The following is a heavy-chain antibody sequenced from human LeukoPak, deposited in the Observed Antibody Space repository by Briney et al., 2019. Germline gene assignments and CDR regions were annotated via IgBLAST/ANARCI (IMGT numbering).Heavy chain of an antibody. CDR2: INPSGGST. CDR3: ARGGKAYDFWTRGPPDTNWFDP. D-gene: IGHD3-3*01. V-gene: IGHV1-46*01. J-gene: IGHJ5*02. CDR1: GYTFTSYY. Sequence: ASVKVSCKASGYTFTSYYMHWVRQAPGQGLEWMGIINPSGGSTSYAQKFQGRVTMTRDTSTSTVYMELSSLRSEDTAVYYCARGGKAYDFWTRGPPDTNWFDPWGQGTLVTVSS.